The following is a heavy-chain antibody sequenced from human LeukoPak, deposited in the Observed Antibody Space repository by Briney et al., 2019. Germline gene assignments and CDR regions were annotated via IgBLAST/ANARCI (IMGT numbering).Heavy chain of an antibody. D-gene: IGHD3-3*01. CDR3: ARGRQPYYDFWSGYYVDY. CDR1: GYTFTSYD. Sequence: GASVKVSCKASGYTFTSYDINWVRQATGQGLERMGWMNPNSGNTGYAQKFQGRVTMTRNTSISTAYMELSSLRSEDTAVYYCARGRQPYYDFWSGYYVDYWGQGTLVTVSS. J-gene: IGHJ4*02. V-gene: IGHV1-8*01. CDR2: MNPNSGNT.